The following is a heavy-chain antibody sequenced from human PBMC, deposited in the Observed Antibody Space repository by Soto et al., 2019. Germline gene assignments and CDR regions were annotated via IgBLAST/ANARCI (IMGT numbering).Heavy chain of an antibody. Sequence: QVELVQSGAEVKKPGASVKVSCKASGYTFTGYYMHWVRQAPGQGLEWMGWINPNSGGTNYAQKFQGWVTMTRDTSISTAYMELSRLRSDDTAMYYCARDNLYCSGGSCYGGYYYYYSMDVWGQGTTVTVSS. D-gene: IGHD2-15*01. CDR2: INPNSGGT. J-gene: IGHJ6*02. CDR1: GYTFTGYY. V-gene: IGHV1-2*04. CDR3: ARDNLYCSGGSCYGGYYYYYSMDV.